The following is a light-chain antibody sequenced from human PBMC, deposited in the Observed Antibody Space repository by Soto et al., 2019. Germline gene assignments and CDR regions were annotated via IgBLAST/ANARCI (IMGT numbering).Light chain of an antibody. J-gene: IGKJ1*01. CDR1: QSVGRW. CDR2: KAS. V-gene: IGKV1-5*03. CDR3: QQYDSYST. Sequence: DIQMTQSPSCLSASVGDSVTITCRASQSVGRWLAWYQQKPRKAPKVLIYKASTLPYGVPPRFNGSGSGTEFTLTISSLPPDDFATYYCQQYDSYSTFGQGTKVDIK.